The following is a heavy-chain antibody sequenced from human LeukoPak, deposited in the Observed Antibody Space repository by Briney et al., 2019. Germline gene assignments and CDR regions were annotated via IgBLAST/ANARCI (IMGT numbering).Heavy chain of an antibody. Sequence: PSETLSLTCTVSGGSISSYYWSWIRQPPGKGLEWIGAMHHSGSTYFNPSLRSRVTISIDSSRNQFSLKLTSVTAADTAVYYCVRDPPAAAGDYWGQGTLVTVSS. V-gene: IGHV4-59*12. CDR3: VRDPPAAAGDY. CDR1: GGSISSYY. D-gene: IGHD6-13*01. CDR2: MHHSGST. J-gene: IGHJ4*02.